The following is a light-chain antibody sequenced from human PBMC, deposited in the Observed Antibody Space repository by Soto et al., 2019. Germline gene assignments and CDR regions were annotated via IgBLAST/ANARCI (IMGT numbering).Light chain of an antibody. CDR1: SSDVGSYNR. J-gene: IGLJ2*01. CDR2: EVS. CDR3: SSYTSSSTFV. V-gene: IGLV2-18*02. Sequence: QSALTQPPSVSGSPGQSVTISCTGTSSDVGSYNRVSWYQQPPGTAPKLMIYEVSNRPSGVPDRFSGSKSGNTASLTISGLQAEDEADYYCSSYTSSSTFVFGGGTKLTV.